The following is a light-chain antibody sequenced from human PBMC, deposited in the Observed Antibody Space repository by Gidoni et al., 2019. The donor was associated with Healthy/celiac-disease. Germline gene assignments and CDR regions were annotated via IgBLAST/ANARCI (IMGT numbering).Light chain of an antibody. J-gene: IGLJ2*01. CDR1: KLGDNY. V-gene: IGLV3-1*01. Sequence: SYELTHQPSVSVSPGQTASITCSGDKLGDNYACWYQQKPGQSPVLVIYQDSKRHSGIPERVSGSNSGNTATLTISGTQAMDEADYYCQAWDSSTVVFGGGTKLTVL. CDR3: QAWDSSTVV. CDR2: QDS.